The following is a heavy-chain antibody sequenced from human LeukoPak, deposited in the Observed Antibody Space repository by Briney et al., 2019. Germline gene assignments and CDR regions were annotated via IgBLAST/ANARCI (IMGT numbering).Heavy chain of an antibody. CDR1: GFTFSSYG. CDR3: AKGDSSGFCFDY. D-gene: IGHD3-22*01. J-gene: IGHJ4*02. CDR2: IWYDGSNK. Sequence: SGGSLRLSCAASGFTFSSYGMHWVRQAPGKGLEWVTVIWYDGSNKYYADSVKGRFTISRDNSKNTLYLQMNSLRAEDTAVYYCAKGDSSGFCFDYWGQGTLVTVSS. V-gene: IGHV3-33*06.